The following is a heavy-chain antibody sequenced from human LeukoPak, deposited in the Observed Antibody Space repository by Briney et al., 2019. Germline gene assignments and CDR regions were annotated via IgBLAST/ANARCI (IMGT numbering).Heavy chain of an antibody. V-gene: IGHV4-34*01. CDR3: ARSAQGYYFDY. CDR2: INHSGST. J-gene: IGHJ4*02. CDR1: GGSFSGYY. Sequence: SETLSLTCAVYGGSFSGYYWSWIRQPPGKGLEWIGEINHSGSTNYNPYLKSRVTISVDTSKNQCSLKLSSVTAADTAVYYCARSAQGYYFDYWGQGTLVTVSS.